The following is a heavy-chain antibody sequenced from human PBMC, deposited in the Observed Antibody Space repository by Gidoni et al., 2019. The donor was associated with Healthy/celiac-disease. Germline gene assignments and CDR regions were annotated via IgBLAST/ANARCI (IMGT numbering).Heavy chain of an antibody. V-gene: IGHV3-30-3*01. D-gene: IGHD3-3*01. CDR2: ISYDGSNK. J-gene: IGHJ4*02. CDR1: GFTFSSYA. Sequence: QVQLVESGGGVVQPGRSLRLSCAASGFTFSSYAMHWVRQAPGKGLEWVAVISYDGSNKYYADSVKGRFTISRDNSKNTLYLQMNSLRAEDTAVYYCARDRITIFGVVSSWGQGTLVTVSS. CDR3: ARDRITIFGVVSS.